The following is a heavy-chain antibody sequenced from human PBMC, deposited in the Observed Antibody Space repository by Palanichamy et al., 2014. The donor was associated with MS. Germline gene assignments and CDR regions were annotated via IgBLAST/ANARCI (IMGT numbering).Heavy chain of an antibody. CDR2: ISSYDGDT. D-gene: IGHD3-10*01. CDR3: ARDWVLVRGLIGDRLPDY. J-gene: IGHJ4*02. V-gene: IGHV1-18*04. Sequence: QVHLVQSGAEVKKPGASVKVSCKASGYTFTNYGINWVRQAPGQGLEWMGWISSYDGDTNYAQKLQGRVTMTRDTSTNTAYMELRSLRSDDTAVYYCARDWVLVRGLIGDRLPDYWGQGTLVTVSS. CDR1: GYTFTNYG.